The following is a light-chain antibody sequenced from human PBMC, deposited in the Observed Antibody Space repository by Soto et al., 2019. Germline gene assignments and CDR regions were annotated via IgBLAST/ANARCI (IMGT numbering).Light chain of an antibody. CDR2: AAS. CDR3: QQSGTSEII. CDR1: QSVSSSY. Sequence: EILMTQAPSTLSVSPGERATLSCRASQSVSSSYLAWYQQKPGQAPRLLIYAASSRASGIPDRFSGSGSGTDFTLTISRLETEDFAVFYCQQSGTSEIIFGQGTRLEI. V-gene: IGKV3-20*01. J-gene: IGKJ5*01.